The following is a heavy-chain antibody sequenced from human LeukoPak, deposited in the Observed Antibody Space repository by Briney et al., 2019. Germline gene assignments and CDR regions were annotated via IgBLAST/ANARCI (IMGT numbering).Heavy chain of an antibody. CDR1: GFTFSSYA. Sequence: GRSLRLSCAASGFTFSSYAMHWVCQAPGKGLEWVAVISYDGSNKYYADSVKGRFTISRDNSKNTLYQQMNSLRAEDTAVYYCAREKINYDSSGYYLGYFDYWGQGTLVTVSS. D-gene: IGHD3-22*01. V-gene: IGHV3-30*04. CDR3: AREKINYDSSGYYLGYFDY. CDR2: ISYDGSNK. J-gene: IGHJ4*02.